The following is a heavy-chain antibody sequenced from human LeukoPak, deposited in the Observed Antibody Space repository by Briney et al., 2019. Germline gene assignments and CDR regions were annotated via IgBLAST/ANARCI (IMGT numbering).Heavy chain of an antibody. CDR1: GYTFTGYY. CDR2: INPNSGGT. V-gene: IGHV1-2*02. J-gene: IGHJ5*02. D-gene: IGHD2-2*02. CDR3: ARDRSKYQLLYSWFDP. Sequence: ASVKVSCKASGYTFTGYYMHWVRPAPGQGLEWMGWINPNSGGTNYAQKFQGRVTMTRDTSISTAYMELSRLRSDDTAVYYCARDRSKYQLLYSWFDPWGQGTLVTVSS.